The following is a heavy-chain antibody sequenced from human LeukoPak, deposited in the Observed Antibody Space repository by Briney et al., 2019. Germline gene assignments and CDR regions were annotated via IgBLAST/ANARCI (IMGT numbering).Heavy chain of an antibody. CDR3: ARDLYYYYGMDV. Sequence: GGSLRLSCAASGFTFDDYAMHWVRQAPGKGLEWVSYISSSGSTIYYADSVKGRFTISRDNAKNSLYLQMNSLRAEDTAVYYCARDLYYYYGMDVWGQGTTVTVSS. CDR2: ISSSGSTI. V-gene: IGHV3-11*01. CDR1: GFTFDDYA. J-gene: IGHJ6*02.